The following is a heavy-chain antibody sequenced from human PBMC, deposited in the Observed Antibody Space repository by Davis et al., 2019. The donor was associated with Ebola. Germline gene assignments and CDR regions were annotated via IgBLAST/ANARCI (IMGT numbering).Heavy chain of an antibody. CDR3: AHIPYFDWFMRFDP. J-gene: IGHJ5*02. D-gene: IGHD3-9*01. CDR2: IYWDDDK. Sequence: SGPTLVKPTQTLTLTCTFSGFSLSTRGVGVGWIRQPPGKALEWLALIYWDDDKRYSPSLKSRLTITKDTSKNQVVLTMTNMDPVDTATYYCAHIPYFDWFMRFDPWGQGTLVTVSS. V-gene: IGHV2-5*02. CDR1: GFSLSTRGVG.